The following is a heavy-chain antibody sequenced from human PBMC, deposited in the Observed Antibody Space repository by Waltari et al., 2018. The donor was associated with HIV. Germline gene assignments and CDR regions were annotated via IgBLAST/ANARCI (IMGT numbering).Heavy chain of an antibody. J-gene: IGHJ5*02. CDR3: TKGVKFYGP. D-gene: IGHD2-21*01. Sequence: EVQVVTTGGRLVLPGGSIRLSCTASNFRVVDNYITWVRQTPGTGLEWVSVLYVDGTSHYSDSVRGRFIVSRDKSKNTVFLQMNYLIVEDTALYFCTKGVKFYGPWGQGTQVTVSP. V-gene: IGHV3-53*05. CDR1: NFRVVDNY. CDR2: LYVDGTS.